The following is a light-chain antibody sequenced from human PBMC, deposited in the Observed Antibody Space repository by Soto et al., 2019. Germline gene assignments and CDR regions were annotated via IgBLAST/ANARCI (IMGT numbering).Light chain of an antibody. J-gene: IGKJ4*01. CDR1: HEIGTW. CDR3: QQANLFPLT. V-gene: IGKV1-12*01. CDR2: RSS. Sequence: DIQMTQSPSSVSASVGDRVAITCRAGHEIGTWLAWYQQKPGKAPKLLIFRSSSLHSGVPSRFCGSGAGTDFTLTISNRQPEDSGTYYCQQANLFPLTFGGGTKVEVK.